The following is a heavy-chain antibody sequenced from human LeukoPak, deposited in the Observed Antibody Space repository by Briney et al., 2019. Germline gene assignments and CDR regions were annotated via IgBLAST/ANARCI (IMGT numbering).Heavy chain of an antibody. CDR2: IYYTGSA. CDR3: ARDRMGTVMVPIDY. CDR1: GGSISSSSYY. Sequence: SETLSLTCTVSGGSISSSSYYWGWIRQPPGGGLEWIGNIYYTGSAYYNPSLKSRVTISGDTSKNQFSLKLRSVTAADTAVYYCARDRMGTVMVPIDYWGQGTLVTVSS. V-gene: IGHV4-39*07. D-gene: IGHD5-18*01. J-gene: IGHJ4*02.